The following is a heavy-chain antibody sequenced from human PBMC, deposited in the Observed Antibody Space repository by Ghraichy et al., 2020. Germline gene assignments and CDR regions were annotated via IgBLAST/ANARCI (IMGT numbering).Heavy chain of an antibody. V-gene: IGHV3-74*01. CDR3: ARVKYFDSSGPYGMDV. CDR1: GFTFTSYW. Sequence: GESLNISCAASGFTFTSYWMHWVRQAPGKGLVWVSHINSDGSSTSYADSVKGRFTISRDNAKNTLYLQMNSLRAEDTAGYYCARVKYFDSSGPYGMDVWGQGTTVTVSS. CDR2: INSDGSST. D-gene: IGHD3-22*01. J-gene: IGHJ6*02.